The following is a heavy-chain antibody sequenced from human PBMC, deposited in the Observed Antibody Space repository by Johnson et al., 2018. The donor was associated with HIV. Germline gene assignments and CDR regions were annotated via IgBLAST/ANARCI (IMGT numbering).Heavy chain of an antibody. V-gene: IGHV3-9*01. J-gene: IGHJ3*02. CDR2: ISWNSGSI. CDR3: AKDRGLSAFDS. D-gene: IGHD3-10*01. Sequence: VQLVESGGGLVQPGRSLRLSCAASGFTFADYAMHWVRQVPGKGLEWVSGISWNSGSIAYADSVKGRFTISRDNAKNSLYLQINSLRAEDTALYYCAKDRGLSAFDSWGQGTKVTVSS. CDR1: GFTFADYA.